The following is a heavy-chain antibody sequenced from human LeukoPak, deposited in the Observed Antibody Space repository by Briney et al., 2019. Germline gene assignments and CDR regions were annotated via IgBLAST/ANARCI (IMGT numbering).Heavy chain of an antibody. CDR3: ARDLVDYYDSSGYPHGGWFDP. CDR2: ISSSSSYI. D-gene: IGHD3-22*01. Sequence: GGSLRLSCAASGFTFSSYSMNWVRQAPGKGLEWASSISSSSSYIYYADSVKGRFTISRDNAKNSLYLQMNSLRAEDTAVYYCARDLVDYYDSSGYPHGGWFDPWGQGTLVTVSS. CDR1: GFTFSSYS. V-gene: IGHV3-21*01. J-gene: IGHJ5*02.